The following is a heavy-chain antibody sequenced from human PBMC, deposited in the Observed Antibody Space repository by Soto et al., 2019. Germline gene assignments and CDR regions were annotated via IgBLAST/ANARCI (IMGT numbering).Heavy chain of an antibody. J-gene: IGHJ4*02. CDR1: GFTFSSYG. CDR2: ISYDGSNR. CDR3: AKGGYDDSSGYLGWLDY. V-gene: IGHV3-30*18. Sequence: QVQLVESGGGVVQPGRSLRLSCAASGFTFSSYGIHWVRQAPGKGLEWVAVISYDGSNRYYADSVKGRFTISRDNSKNTLYLQMKSLRAEDTAVYSCAKGGYDDSSGYLGWLDYWGQGTLVTVSS. D-gene: IGHD3-22*01.